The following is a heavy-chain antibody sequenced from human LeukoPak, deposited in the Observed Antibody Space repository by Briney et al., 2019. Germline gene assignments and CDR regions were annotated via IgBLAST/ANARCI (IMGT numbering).Heavy chain of an antibody. D-gene: IGHD3-10*01. CDR3: ARPPYYGSGSYFLI. Sequence: SETLSLTCTVSGGSISSSSYYWGWIRQPPGKGLGWIGSIYYSGSTYYNPSLKSRVTISVDTSKNQFSLKLSSVTAADTAVYYCARPPYYGSGSYFLIWGQGTLVTVSS. CDR1: GGSISSSSYY. J-gene: IGHJ4*02. CDR2: IYYSGST. V-gene: IGHV4-39*01.